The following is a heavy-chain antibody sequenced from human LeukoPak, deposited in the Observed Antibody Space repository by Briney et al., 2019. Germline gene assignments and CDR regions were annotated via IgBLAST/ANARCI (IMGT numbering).Heavy chain of an antibody. D-gene: IGHD5-12*01. CDR3: AREYGYRDDYHGMDV. J-gene: IGHJ6*02. CDR1: GFTLDDYG. Sequence: GGSLRLSRAASGFTLDDYGMSRARHAPGKGLEWVSGISWNGGATSYADSVKGRFTISRDNAKNSLYLQMNSLRAEDTALYYCAREYGYRDDYHGMDVWGQGTTVAVSS. CDR2: ISWNGGAT. V-gene: IGHV3-20*04.